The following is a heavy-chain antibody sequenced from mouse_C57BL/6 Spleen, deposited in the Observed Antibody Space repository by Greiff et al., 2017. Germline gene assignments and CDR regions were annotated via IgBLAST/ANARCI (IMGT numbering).Heavy chain of an antibody. CDR3: ARVYSNYFQAWFAY. V-gene: IGHV5-17*01. Sequence: EVQGVESGGGLVKPGGSLKLSCAASGFTFSDYGMHWVRQAPEKGLEWVAYISSGSSTIYYADTVKGRFTISRDNAKNTLFLQMTSLRSEDTAMYYCARVYSNYFQAWFAYWGQGTLVTVSA. CDR1: GFTFSDYG. CDR2: ISSGSSTI. J-gene: IGHJ3*01. D-gene: IGHD2-5*01.